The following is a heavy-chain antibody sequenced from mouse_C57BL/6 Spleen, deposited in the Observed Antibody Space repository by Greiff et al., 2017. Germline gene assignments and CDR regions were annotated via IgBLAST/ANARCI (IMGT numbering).Heavy chain of an antibody. CDR2: IYPRSGNT. V-gene: IGHV1-81*01. CDR1: GYTFTSYG. CDR3: ARGYGLYYYAMDY. D-gene: IGHD1-1*02. Sequence: QVQLKESGAELARPGASVKLSCKASGYTFTSYGISWVKQRTGQGLEWIGEIYPRSGNTYYNEKFKGKATLTADKSSSTAYMELRSLTSEDSAVYFCARGYGLYYYAMDYWGQGTSVTVSS. J-gene: IGHJ4*01.